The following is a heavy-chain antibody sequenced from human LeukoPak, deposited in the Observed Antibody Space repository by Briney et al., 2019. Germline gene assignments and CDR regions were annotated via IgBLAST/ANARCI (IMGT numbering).Heavy chain of an antibody. CDR3: ASALNSRSSSC. CDR1: GYRFTDYY. CDR2: FNPESGGT. D-gene: IGHD6-13*01. J-gene: IGHJ4*02. Sequence: ASVKVSCKASGYRFTDYYMHWVRRAPGQGLEWMGWFNPESGGTNYAQKFQGRVTMTTDTTISTAYMELTRLRSDDTAVYYCASALNSRSSSCWGQGTRVTVSS. V-gene: IGHV1-2*02.